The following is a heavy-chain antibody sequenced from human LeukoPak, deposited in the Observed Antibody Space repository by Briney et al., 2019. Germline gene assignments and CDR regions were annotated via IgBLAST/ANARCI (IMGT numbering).Heavy chain of an antibody. CDR3: AKDKGSGTYPPY. Sequence: GGSLRLSCAASGFTFSSFALSWVRQGPGKGLEWVSGISGSGGSTYYADSVKGRFTISRDSSNNRLYLQMNSLRAEDTAVYYCAKDKGSGTYPPYWGQGTLVTVSS. V-gene: IGHV3-23*01. J-gene: IGHJ4*02. CDR2: ISGSGGST. CDR1: GFTFSSFA. D-gene: IGHD1-26*01.